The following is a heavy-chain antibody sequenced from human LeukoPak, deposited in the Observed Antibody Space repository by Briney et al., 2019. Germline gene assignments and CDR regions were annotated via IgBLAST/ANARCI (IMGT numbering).Heavy chain of an antibody. CDR2: IIPIFGIA. CDR3: ARGFPQLERFDY. D-gene: IGHD1-1*01. Sequence: SVKVSCKASGGTFISYAISWVRQAPGQGLEWMGRIIPIFGIANYAQKFQGRVTITADKSTSTAYMELSSLRSEDTAVYYCARGFPQLERFDYWGQGTLVTVSS. V-gene: IGHV1-69*04. CDR1: GGTFISYA. J-gene: IGHJ4*02.